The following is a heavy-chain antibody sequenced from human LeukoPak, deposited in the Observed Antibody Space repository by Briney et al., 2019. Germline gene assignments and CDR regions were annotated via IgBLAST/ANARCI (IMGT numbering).Heavy chain of an antibody. CDR2: IIPIFGTA. Sequence: SVKVSCKASGGTFSSYAISWVRQAPGQGLEWMGGIIPIFGTANYAQKFQGRVTITADESTSTAYMELSSLRSEDTAVYYCARAGVGATAEDYYFDYWGQGTLVTVSS. D-gene: IGHD1-26*01. CDR3: ARAGVGATAEDYYFDY. V-gene: IGHV1-69*13. J-gene: IGHJ4*02. CDR1: GGTFSSYA.